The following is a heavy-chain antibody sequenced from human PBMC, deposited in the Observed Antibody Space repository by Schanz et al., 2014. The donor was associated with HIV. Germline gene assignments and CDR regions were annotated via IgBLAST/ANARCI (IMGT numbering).Heavy chain of an antibody. Sequence: EVQLVESGGGLVQPGGSLRLSCAASGFTFSNYSMNWVRQAPGKGLEWVSYISSSSSAIYYADSVKGRFTISRDNSKNTLYLQMNSLRAEDTAVYYCARDLYDFWSGTQYYLEYWGQGTLVTVSS. CDR1: GFTFSNYS. D-gene: IGHD3-3*01. CDR3: ARDLYDFWSGTQYYLEY. J-gene: IGHJ4*02. V-gene: IGHV3-48*01. CDR2: ISSSSSAI.